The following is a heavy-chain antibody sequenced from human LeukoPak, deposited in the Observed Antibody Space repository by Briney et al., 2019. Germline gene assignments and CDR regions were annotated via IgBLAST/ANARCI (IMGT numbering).Heavy chain of an antibody. Sequence: SETLSLTCTVSGGSISSYYWSWIRQPAGKGLEWIGRIYTSGSTNYNPSLKSRVTMSVDTSKNQFSLKLSSVSAADTAVYYCARDRDPITMVHGEPLYFDYWGQGTLVTVSS. J-gene: IGHJ4*02. CDR3: ARDRDPITMVHGEPLYFDY. CDR1: GGSISSYY. D-gene: IGHD3-10*01. CDR2: IYTSGST. V-gene: IGHV4-4*07.